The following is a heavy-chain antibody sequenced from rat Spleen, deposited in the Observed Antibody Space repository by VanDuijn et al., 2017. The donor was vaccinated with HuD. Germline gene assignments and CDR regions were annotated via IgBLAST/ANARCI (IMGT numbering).Heavy chain of an antibody. CDR3: TTDNYFDY. Sequence: EVQLVESDGGLVQPGRSLKLSCAASDFTFSDYYMAWVRQAPTKGLEWVASISYDGGATYYRDSLKGRFTISRDNAKSSLYLQMDSLRSEDTAIYYCTTDNYFDYWGQGVMVTVSS. CDR2: ISYDGGAT. CDR1: DFTFSDYY. J-gene: IGHJ2*01. V-gene: IGHV5-20*01.